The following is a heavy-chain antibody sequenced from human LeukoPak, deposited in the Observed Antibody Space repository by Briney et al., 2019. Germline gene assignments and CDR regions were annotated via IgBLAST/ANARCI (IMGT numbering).Heavy chain of an antibody. J-gene: IGHJ3*02. D-gene: IGHD6-19*01. CDR3: ASRNPLAVAGNDAFDI. CDR1: GGSISSGGYS. CDR2: IYHSGST. Sequence: SQTLSLTCAVSGGSISSGGYSWSWIRQPPGKGLEWIGYIYHSGSTYYNPSLKSRVTISVDKSKNQFSLKLSSVTAADTAVHYCASRNPLAVAGNDAFDIWGQGTMVTVSS. V-gene: IGHV4-30-2*01.